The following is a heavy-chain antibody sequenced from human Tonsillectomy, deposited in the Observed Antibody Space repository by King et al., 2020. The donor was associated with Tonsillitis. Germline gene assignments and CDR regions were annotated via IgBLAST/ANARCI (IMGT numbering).Heavy chain of an antibody. V-gene: IGHV4-34*01. CDR2: INHSGST. Sequence: VQLQQWGAGLLKPSETLSLTCAVYGGSFSDYYWSWIRQPPGKGLEWIGEINHSGSTNYNPSLKSRVTISVDTSKNQFSLGLSSVTAADTAVYYCARVLPVNYDYVWGSRRNSRATFDYWGQGTLVTVSS. D-gene: IGHD3-16*01. CDR1: GGSFSDYY. CDR3: ARVLPVNYDYVWGSRRNSRATFDY. J-gene: IGHJ4*02.